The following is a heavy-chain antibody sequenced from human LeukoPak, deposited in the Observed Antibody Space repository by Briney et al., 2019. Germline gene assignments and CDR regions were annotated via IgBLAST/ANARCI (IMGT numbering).Heavy chain of an antibody. Sequence: ASVKXSCKASGYTFTSYGISWVRQAPGQGLXWXGWISAYNGNTNYAQKLQGRVTMTTDTSTSTAYMELRSLRSDDTAVYYCARAPGFMDTAMVNDYWGQGTLVTVSS. CDR3: ARAPGFMDTAMVNDY. D-gene: IGHD5-18*01. V-gene: IGHV1-18*01. J-gene: IGHJ4*02. CDR2: ISAYNGNT. CDR1: GYTFTSYG.